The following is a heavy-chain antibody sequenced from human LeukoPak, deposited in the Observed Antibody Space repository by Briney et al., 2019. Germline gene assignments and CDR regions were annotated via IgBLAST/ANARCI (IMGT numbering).Heavy chain of an antibody. CDR3: ARQKWEQQGRDYYFNGLDV. D-gene: IGHD1/OR15-1a*01. V-gene: IGHV4-4*02. Sequence: SETLSLTCSVSIGPISSSKWWSWVRQSPVKGLEWIGEIYLYGTTNYNPSFTSRVTMSVDRSRNQFSLKLTSVTAADTAVYYCARQKWEQQGRDYYFNGLDVWGPGTTVIVSS. J-gene: IGHJ6*02. CDR2: IYLYGTT. CDR1: IGPISSSKW.